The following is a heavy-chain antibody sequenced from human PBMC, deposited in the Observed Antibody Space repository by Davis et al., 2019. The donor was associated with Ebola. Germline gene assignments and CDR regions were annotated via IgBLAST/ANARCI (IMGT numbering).Heavy chain of an antibody. Sequence: GESLKISCAASRVTSTTNWIHWVRQAPGKGLVWVSRINPDGTKTGYADSVRGRFTISRDNAKNTVYLQMNDLRAEDTAVYYCAREGRVFALDYWGQGALVTVSS. CDR2: INPDGTKT. CDR1: RVTSTTNW. V-gene: IGHV3-74*01. CDR3: AREGRVFALDY. J-gene: IGHJ4*02. D-gene: IGHD3-3*01.